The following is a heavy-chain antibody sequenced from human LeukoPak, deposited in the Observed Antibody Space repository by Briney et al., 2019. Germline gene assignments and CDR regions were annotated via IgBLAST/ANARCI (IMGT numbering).Heavy chain of an antibody. Sequence: ASVKVSCKVSGYTLTELSMHWVRQAPGQGLEWMGLINPSGGNTNYAQNFQGRVTMTRDTSTSTVYMGLSSLRSEDTAVYYCARVRDGDNDAYDIWGQGTMVTVPS. CDR3: ARVRDGDNDAYDI. CDR2: INPSGGNT. J-gene: IGHJ3*02. CDR1: GYTLTELS. D-gene: IGHD5-24*01. V-gene: IGHV1-46*01.